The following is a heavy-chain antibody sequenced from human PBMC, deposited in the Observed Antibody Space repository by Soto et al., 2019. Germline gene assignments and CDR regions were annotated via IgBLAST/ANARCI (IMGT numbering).Heavy chain of an antibody. CDR3: ARAQNYDITPLGGMDV. CDR2: IYYSGST. Sequence: QVQLQESGPGLVKPSQTLSLTCTVSGGSISSGDYYWSWIRQPPGKGLEWIGYIYYSGSTYYNPSPKSRVTISVDTSNNQFSLKLSSVTAADTAVYYCARAQNYDITPLGGMDVWGQGTTVTVSS. J-gene: IGHJ6*02. D-gene: IGHD3-9*01. CDR1: GGSISSGDYY. V-gene: IGHV4-30-4*01.